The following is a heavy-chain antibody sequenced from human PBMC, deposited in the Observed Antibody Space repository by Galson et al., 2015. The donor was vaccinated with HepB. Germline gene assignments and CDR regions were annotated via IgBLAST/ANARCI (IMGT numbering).Heavy chain of an antibody. CDR3: ARDGGYGYDSGPFDI. V-gene: IGHV3-30-3*01. J-gene: IGHJ3*02. D-gene: IGHD5-18*01. CDR2: ISYDGSNK. Sequence: SLRLSCATSGFTFSSYAMHWVRQAPGKGLEWVAVISYDGSNKYYADSVKGRFTISRDNSKNTLYLQMNGLRAEDTAVYYCARDGGYGYDSGPFDIWGQGTMVTVSS. CDR1: GFTFSSYA.